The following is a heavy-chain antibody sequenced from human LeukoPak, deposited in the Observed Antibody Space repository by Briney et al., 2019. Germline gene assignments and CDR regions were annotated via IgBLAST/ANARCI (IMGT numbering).Heavy chain of an antibody. J-gene: IGHJ4*02. V-gene: IGHV3-49*04. Sequence: GGSLRLSCTASGFTFGDYAMSWVRQAPGKGLEWVGFIRSKAYGGTTEYAASVKGRFTISRDDSKSIAYLQMNSLKTEDTAVYYCTREGVTHYFDYWGQETLVTVSS. CDR1: GFTFGDYA. CDR3: TREGVTHYFDY. CDR2: IRSKAYGGTT. D-gene: IGHD4-23*01.